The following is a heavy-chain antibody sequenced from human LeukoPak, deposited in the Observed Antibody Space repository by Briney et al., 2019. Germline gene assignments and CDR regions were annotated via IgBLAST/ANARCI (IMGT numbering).Heavy chain of an antibody. D-gene: IGHD2-15*01. CDR2: IYYSGST. Sequence: PSETLSLTCTVSGGSVSSGSYYWGWIRQPPGKGLEWIGYIYYSGSTNYNPSLKSRVTISVDTSKNQFSLKLSSVTAADTAVYYCAANPPLPTRYCSGGSCYSDAFDIWGQGTMVTVSS. J-gene: IGHJ3*02. V-gene: IGHV4-61*01. CDR3: AANPPLPTRYCSGGSCYSDAFDI. CDR1: GGSVSSGSYY.